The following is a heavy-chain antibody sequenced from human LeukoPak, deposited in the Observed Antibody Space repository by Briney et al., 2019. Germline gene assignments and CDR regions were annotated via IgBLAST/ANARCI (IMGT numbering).Heavy chain of an antibody. CDR1: GGSISNSSSY. CDR3: ARVRPRSCITY. Sequence: SETLSLTCTVSGGSISNSSSYWGWIRQPPGKGLEWIGSIYYSGSTYYNPSLKSRVTISVDTSKNQFSLKLSSVTAADTAVYYCARVRPRSCITYWGQGTLVTVSS. CDR2: IYYSGST. J-gene: IGHJ4*02. V-gene: IGHV4-39*01. D-gene: IGHD2-15*01.